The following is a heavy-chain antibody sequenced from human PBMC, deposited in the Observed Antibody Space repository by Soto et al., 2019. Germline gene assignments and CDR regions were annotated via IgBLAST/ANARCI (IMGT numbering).Heavy chain of an antibody. CDR3: ARDVEYSSSSSGYNWFDP. CDR2: IIPIFGTA. V-gene: IGHV1-69*13. J-gene: IGHJ5*02. D-gene: IGHD6-6*01. Sequence: SVKVSCKASGGTFSSYAISWVRQAPGQGLEWMGGIIPIFGTANYAQKFQGRVTITADESTSTAYMELSSLRSEDTAVYYCARDVEYSSSSSGYNWFDPWGQGTLVTVSS. CDR1: GGTFSSYA.